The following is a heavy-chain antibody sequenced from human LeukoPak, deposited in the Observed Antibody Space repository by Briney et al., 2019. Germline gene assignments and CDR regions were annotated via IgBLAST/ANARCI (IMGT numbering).Heavy chain of an antibody. CDR2: IRYDGSNK. D-gene: IGHD3-10*01. Sequence: GGSLRLSCAVSGFTFSSYGMHWVRQAPGKGLEWVAFIRYDGSNKYYADSVKGRFTISRDNSKNTLYLQMNSLRAEDTAVCYCAKAVSMVRGKVADYWGQGTLVTVSS. CDR1: GFTFSSYG. V-gene: IGHV3-30*02. CDR3: AKAVSMVRGKVADY. J-gene: IGHJ4*02.